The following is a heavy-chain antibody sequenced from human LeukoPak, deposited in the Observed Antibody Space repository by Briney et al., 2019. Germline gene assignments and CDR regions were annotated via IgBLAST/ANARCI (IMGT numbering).Heavy chain of an antibody. V-gene: IGHV4-39*01. CDR3: ARTLGIFGVVITD. D-gene: IGHD3-3*01. CDR2: IYYSGST. Sequence: SETLSLTCTVSGGSISSSSYYWGWIRQPPGKGLELIGSIYYSGSTYYNPSLKSRVTISVDTSKNQFSLKLSSVTAADTAVYYCARTLGIFGVVITDWGQGTLVTVSS. CDR1: GGSISSSSYY. J-gene: IGHJ4*02.